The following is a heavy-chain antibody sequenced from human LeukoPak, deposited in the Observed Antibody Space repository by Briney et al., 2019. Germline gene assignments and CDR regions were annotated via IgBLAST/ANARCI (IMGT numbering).Heavy chain of an antibody. CDR1: GGSISSGGYY. D-gene: IGHD2-2*01. J-gene: IGHJ4*02. Sequence: KPSETLSLTCTVSGGSISSGGYYWSWIRQHPGKGLEWIGYIYYSGSTYYNPSLKSRVTISVDTSKNQFSLKLSSVTAADTAVYYCAGGYCSSTSCYAEARDYWGQGTLVTVSS. V-gene: IGHV4-31*03. CDR2: IYYSGST. CDR3: AGGYCSSTSCYAEARDY.